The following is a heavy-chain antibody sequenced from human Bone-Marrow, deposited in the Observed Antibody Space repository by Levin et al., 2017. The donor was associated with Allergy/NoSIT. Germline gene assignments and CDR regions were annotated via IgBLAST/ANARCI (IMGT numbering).Heavy chain of an antibody. V-gene: IGHV3-33*03. CDR3: AKGPIEVAGRVLDF. CDR1: GFIFGDFG. D-gene: IGHD2-21*01. Sequence: SGGSLRLSCVGSGFIFGDFGLHWVRQRPGKGLEWVAISWYDGSKNYYVDSVRGRFTISRDDSKNMVFLQMDSLTVEDTAVYYCAKGPIEVAGRVLDFWGQGTLVTVSS. J-gene: IGHJ4*02. CDR2: SWYDGSKN.